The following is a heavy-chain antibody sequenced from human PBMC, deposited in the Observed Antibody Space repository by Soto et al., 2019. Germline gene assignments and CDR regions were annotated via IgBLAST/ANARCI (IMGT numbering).Heavy chain of an antibody. Sequence: QVQLVESGGGVVQPGRSLRLSCAASGFTFSSYGMHWVRQAPGKGLEWVAVISYDGSNKYYADSVKGRFTISRDNSKNTLYLQMTSLRAEDTAVYYCAKDMQGDYGDYDYWGQGTLVTVSS. D-gene: IGHD4-17*01. J-gene: IGHJ4*02. CDR2: ISYDGSNK. V-gene: IGHV3-30*18. CDR1: GFTFSSYG. CDR3: AKDMQGDYGDYDY.